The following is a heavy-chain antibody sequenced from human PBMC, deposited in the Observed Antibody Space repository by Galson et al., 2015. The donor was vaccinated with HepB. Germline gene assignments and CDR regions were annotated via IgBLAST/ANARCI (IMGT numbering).Heavy chain of an antibody. CDR3: ARDGGPLSGIAARPPPNAQPIKYYYYGMDV. CDR2: ISAYNGNT. J-gene: IGHJ6*02. D-gene: IGHD6-6*01. V-gene: IGHV1-18*01. CDR1: GYTFTSYG. Sequence: SVKVSCKASGYTFTSYGISWVRQAPGQGLEWMGWISAYNGNTNYAQKLQGRVTMTTDTSTSTAYMELRSLRSDDTAVYYCARDGGPLSGIAARPPPNAQPIKYYYYGMDVWGQGTTVTVSS.